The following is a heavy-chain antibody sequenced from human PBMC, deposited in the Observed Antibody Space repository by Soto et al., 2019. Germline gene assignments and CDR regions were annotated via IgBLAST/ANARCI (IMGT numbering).Heavy chain of an antibody. Sequence: GGSLRLSCAASGFTFSSYAMHWVRQAPGKGLEWVAVISYDGSNKYYADSVKGRFTISRDNSKNTLYLQMNSLRAEDTAVYYCAREPSLYSLQHYFDYWGQGTLVTVSS. CDR1: GFTFSSYA. J-gene: IGHJ4*02. D-gene: IGHD2-21*01. CDR3: AREPSLYSLQHYFDY. V-gene: IGHV3-30-3*01. CDR2: ISYDGSNK.